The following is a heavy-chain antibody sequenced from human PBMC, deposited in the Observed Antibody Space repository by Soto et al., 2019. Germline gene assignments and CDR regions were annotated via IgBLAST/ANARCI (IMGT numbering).Heavy chain of an antibody. Sequence: QVQLQQWGAGLLKPSETLSRTCAVYGGSFSGYYWSWIRQPPGKGLEWIGEINHSGSTNYNPSLKSRVTISIDTSKNQFSLKLISVTAADTAVYYCARRVTMQYYFDYWGQGTLVPVSS. J-gene: IGHJ4*02. CDR1: GGSFSGYY. CDR2: INHSGST. D-gene: IGHD3-10*01. V-gene: IGHV4-34*01. CDR3: ARRVTMQYYFDY.